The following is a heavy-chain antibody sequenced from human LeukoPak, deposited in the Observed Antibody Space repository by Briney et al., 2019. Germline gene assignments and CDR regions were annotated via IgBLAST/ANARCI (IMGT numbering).Heavy chain of an antibody. Sequence: ASEKVSCKASGYTFTGYYMHWVRQAPGQGLEWMGWINPNSGGTNYAQKFQGRVTMTRDTSISTAYMELSRLRSDDTAVYYCARSESCSGGSCYSPFYYYYYGMDVWGQGTTVTVSS. CDR1: GYTFTGYY. CDR3: ARSESCSGGSCYSPFYYYYYGMDV. D-gene: IGHD2-15*01. J-gene: IGHJ6*02. CDR2: INPNSGGT. V-gene: IGHV1-2*02.